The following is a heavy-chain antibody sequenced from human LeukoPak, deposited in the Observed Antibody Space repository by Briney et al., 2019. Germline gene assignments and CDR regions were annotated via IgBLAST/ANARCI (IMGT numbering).Heavy chain of an antibody. D-gene: IGHD2-2*02. CDR1: GYTFTSYD. Sequence: ASVKVSCKASGYTFTSYDINWVRQATGQGLEWMGWMNPNSGNTGYAQEFQGRVTMTRNTSISTAYMELSSLRSEDTAVYYCARVYVTYTAIDYWGQGTLVTVSS. CDR3: ARVYVTYTAIDY. CDR2: MNPNSGNT. V-gene: IGHV1-8*01. J-gene: IGHJ4*02.